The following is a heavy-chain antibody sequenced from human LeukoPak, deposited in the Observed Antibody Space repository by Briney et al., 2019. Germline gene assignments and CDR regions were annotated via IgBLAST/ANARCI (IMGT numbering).Heavy chain of an antibody. V-gene: IGHV4-59*01. CDR2: IYYSGST. J-gene: IGHJ3*02. CDR3: ARGGVVPEYSSRYGGIAFDI. Sequence: SETLSLTCTVSGGSISSYYWSWIRQPPGKGLEWIGYIYYSGSTNYNPSLKSRVTISVDTSKNQFSLKLRSVTAADTAVYYCARGGVVPEYSSRYGGIAFDIWGQGTMVTVSS. CDR1: GGSISSYY. D-gene: IGHD6-6*01.